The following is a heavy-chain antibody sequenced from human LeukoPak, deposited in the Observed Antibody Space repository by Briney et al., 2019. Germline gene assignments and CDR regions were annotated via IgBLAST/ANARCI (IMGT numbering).Heavy chain of an antibody. J-gene: IGHJ4*02. CDR3: ARDLRRAAEYTFDY. Sequence: QSGGSLRLSCAASGFTFGRHAMHWVRQAPGKGLEWVAVMSVDGSDKHYADSVKGRFTISRDNSQNTRYLQMNSLRADDTAIFYCARDLRRAAEYTFDYWGQGTLVTVSS. V-gene: IGHV3-30-3*01. CDR1: GFTFGRHA. CDR2: MSVDGSDK. D-gene: IGHD6-13*01.